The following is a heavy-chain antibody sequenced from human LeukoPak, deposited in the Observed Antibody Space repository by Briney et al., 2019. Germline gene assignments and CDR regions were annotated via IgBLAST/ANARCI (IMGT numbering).Heavy chain of an antibody. V-gene: IGHV4-4*07. D-gene: IGHD1-26*01. CDR1: GCTISSYY. CDR3: AGRDY. J-gene: IGHJ4*02. Sequence: PSETLSLTCTVSGCTISSYYWSWIRQAAGKGLEWIGRVYTSGSTNYNPSFGSRVTMSVDTSKNQLSLKVSSVAAADTAVYYCAGRDYWGQGTLVTVSS. CDR2: VYTSGST.